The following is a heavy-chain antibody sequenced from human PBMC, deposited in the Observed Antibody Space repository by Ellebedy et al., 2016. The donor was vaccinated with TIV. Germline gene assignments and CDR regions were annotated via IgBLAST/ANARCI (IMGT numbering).Heavy chain of an antibody. D-gene: IGHD5-18*01. J-gene: IGHJ4*02. CDR2: IIPIFGTT. CDR1: GGTFSSFS. V-gene: IGHV1-69*06. CDR3: VKVGTTYSYDLHYFDY. Sequence: ASVKVSCKASGGTFSSFSINWVRQAPGQGLEWMGGIIPIFGTTKYAQKFQDRVTFTADTLTSTAYMELSSLRSEDTAVYYCVKVGTTYSYDLHYFDYWGLGTLVTVSS.